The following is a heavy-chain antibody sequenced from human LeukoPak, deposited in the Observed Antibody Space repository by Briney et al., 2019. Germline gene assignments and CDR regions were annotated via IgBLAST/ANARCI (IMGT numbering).Heavy chain of an antibody. Sequence: PSETLSLTCTVSGSSISSSAYYWGWIRQPPGKGLEWVGNLYYTGTTYYNPSLKSRVTLSVDTSKNQFSLRLSSVTAADTAVYYCARGSSYYFDYWGQGTLVTVSS. CDR2: LYYTGTT. V-gene: IGHV4-39*07. CDR1: GSSISSSAYY. J-gene: IGHJ4*02. D-gene: IGHD2-2*01. CDR3: ARGSSYYFDY.